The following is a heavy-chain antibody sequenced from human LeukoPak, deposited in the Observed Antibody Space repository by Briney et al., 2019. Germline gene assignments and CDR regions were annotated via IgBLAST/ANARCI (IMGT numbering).Heavy chain of an antibody. CDR1: GFTFSSYA. V-gene: IGHV3-64*01. Sequence: PGGSLRLSCAASGFTFSSYAMSWVRQAPGKGLEWVSAISSNGGSTYYANSVKGRFTISRDNSKNTLYLQMGSLRAEDMAVYYCARDQLSGYYYDSSGLDYWGQGTLVTVSS. CDR2: ISSNGGST. D-gene: IGHD3-22*01. CDR3: ARDQLSGYYYDSSGLDY. J-gene: IGHJ4*02.